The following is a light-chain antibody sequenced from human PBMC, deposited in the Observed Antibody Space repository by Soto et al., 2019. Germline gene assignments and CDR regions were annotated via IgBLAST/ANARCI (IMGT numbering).Light chain of an antibody. CDR1: QTVSKN. V-gene: IGKV3D-15*01. J-gene: IGKJ5*01. Sequence: EIVLTQSPVTLSLSPVEGATLSCMASQTVSKNYLAWYQQKAGQAPRLVIYAASTRATGIPDRFSGSGSGTDFTLTISSLQSEDFAVYYCQQYNDWPPITFGQGTRLEIK. CDR3: QQYNDWPPIT. CDR2: AAS.